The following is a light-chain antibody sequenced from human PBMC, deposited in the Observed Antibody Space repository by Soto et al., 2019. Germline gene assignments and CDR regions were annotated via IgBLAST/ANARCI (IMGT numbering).Light chain of an antibody. Sequence: QSALTQPASVSGSPGQSITISCTGTSNDVGNYDFVSWYQQHPGKAPKLIIYEASKRPSGISYRFSGSKSGKTASLTISGLQAEDEADYYCCSYAGLSTWVFGGGTKVTVL. CDR3: CSYAGLSTWV. V-gene: IGLV2-23*01. J-gene: IGLJ3*02. CDR1: SNDVGNYDF. CDR2: EAS.